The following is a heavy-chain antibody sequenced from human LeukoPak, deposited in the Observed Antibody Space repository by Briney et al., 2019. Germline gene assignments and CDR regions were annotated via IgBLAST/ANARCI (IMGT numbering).Heavy chain of an antibody. Sequence: SETLSLTCIVSGGSISSYYWSWIRRPPGNGLEWVGYIYYSGSTNYNPSLKSRVTISVDTSKNQFSLKLSSVIAADTAVYYCARVVGSGYSDYWGQGTLVTVSS. CDR2: IYYSGST. CDR3: ARVVGSGYSDY. D-gene: IGHD5-12*01. J-gene: IGHJ4*02. V-gene: IGHV4-59*01. CDR1: GGSISSYY.